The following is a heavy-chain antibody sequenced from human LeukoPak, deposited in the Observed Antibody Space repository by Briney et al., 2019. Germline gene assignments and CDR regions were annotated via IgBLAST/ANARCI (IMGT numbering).Heavy chain of an antibody. CDR2: ISGSGGST. D-gene: IGHD3-3*01. J-gene: IGHJ4*02. CDR3: AKHYDFWSGYLDFDY. Sequence: PGGSLRLSCAASGFTFSSYAMSWVRQAPGKGLEWVSAISGSGGSTYYADSVKGRFTITRDNSKNTLYLQMNSLRAEDTAVYYCAKHYDFWSGYLDFDYWGQGTLVTVSS. CDR1: GFTFSSYA. V-gene: IGHV3-23*01.